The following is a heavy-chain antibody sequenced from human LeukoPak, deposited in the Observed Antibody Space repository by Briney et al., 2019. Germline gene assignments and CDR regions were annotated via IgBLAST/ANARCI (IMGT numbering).Heavy chain of an antibody. Sequence: GGSLRLSCAASGFTFSSYTFHWVRQAPGKGLEWVAVQDGNNRYYTDSVKGRFTISRDNSKNTLYLQMNSLRAEDTAVYYCARDDRGYSGYHFDHWGQGTLVTVSS. D-gene: IGHD5-12*01. J-gene: IGHJ4*02. CDR2: QDGNNR. CDR1: GFTFSSYT. CDR3: ARDDRGYSGYHFDH. V-gene: IGHV3-30-3*01.